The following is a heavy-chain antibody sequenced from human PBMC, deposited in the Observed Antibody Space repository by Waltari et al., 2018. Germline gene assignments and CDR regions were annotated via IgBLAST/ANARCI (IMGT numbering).Heavy chain of an antibody. J-gene: IGHJ5*02. CDR1: GGSISSYY. V-gene: IGHV4-4*07. D-gene: IGHD3-3*01. CDR2: IYTSGST. CDR3: AREFALDFWSGYRT. Sequence: QVQLQESGPGLVKPSETLSLTCTVSGGSISSYYWSWIRQHAGRGLEWIGRIYTSGSTNYNPSLKSRVTMSVDTAKNQFSLKLSSVTAADTAVYYCAREFALDFWSGYRTWGQGTLVTVSS.